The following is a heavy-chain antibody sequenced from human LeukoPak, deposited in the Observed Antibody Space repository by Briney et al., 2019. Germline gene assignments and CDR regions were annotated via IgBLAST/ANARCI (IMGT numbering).Heavy chain of an antibody. J-gene: IGHJ4*02. CDR3: ARERAGQWLAFDY. V-gene: IGHV4-4*07. D-gene: IGHD6-19*01. Sequence: PSETLSLTCTVSSGSISSYYWSWIRQSAGKGLEWIGRIDNSGNANYNPSLESRVTMSADTSKNQFSLKLSSVIAADTAVYFCARERAGQWLAFDYWGQGTLVTVSS. CDR2: IDNSGNA. CDR1: SGSISSYY.